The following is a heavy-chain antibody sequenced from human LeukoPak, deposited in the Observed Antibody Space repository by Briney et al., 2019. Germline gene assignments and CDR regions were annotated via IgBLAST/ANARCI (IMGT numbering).Heavy chain of an antibody. CDR1: GGSFSGYY. CDR2: INHSGST. D-gene: IGHD4-23*01. J-gene: IGHJ4*02. Sequence: KPSETLSLTCAVYGGSFSGYYWSWIRQPPGKGLEWIGEINHSGSTNYNPSLKSRVTISVDTTKNQFSLKLSSVTAADTAVYYCARVKANKGGKRYYFDYWGQGTPVTVSS. V-gene: IGHV4-34*01. CDR3: ARVKANKGGKRYYFDY.